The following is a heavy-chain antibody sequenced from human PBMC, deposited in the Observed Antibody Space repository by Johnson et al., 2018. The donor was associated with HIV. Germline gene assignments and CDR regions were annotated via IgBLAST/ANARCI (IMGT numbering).Heavy chain of an antibody. Sequence: MQLVESGGGVVQPGGSLRLSCAASGFSFSSYGMHWVRQAPGKGLEWVSTISGSGGSTNYADSVKGRFTISRDNSKNTLYLQMNSLRAEDTALYYCARLSGYYVYDAFDIWGQGTMVTVSS. D-gene: IGHD3-3*01. V-gene: IGHV3-23*04. CDR3: ARLSGYYVYDAFDI. CDR1: GFSFSSYG. J-gene: IGHJ3*02. CDR2: ISGSGGST.